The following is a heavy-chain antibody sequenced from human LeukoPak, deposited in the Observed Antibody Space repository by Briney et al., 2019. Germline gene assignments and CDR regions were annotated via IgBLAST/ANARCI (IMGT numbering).Heavy chain of an antibody. Sequence: GGSLRLSCAASGFTFSDYYMSWIRQAPGKGLEWVSYISSSSSTIYYADSVKGRFTISRDNGKNSLSLQMNSLRDEDTAVYYCARDNYGDVEPYYFDYWGQGTLVTVSS. V-gene: IGHV3-11*04. D-gene: IGHD4-17*01. CDR2: ISSSSSTI. J-gene: IGHJ4*02. CDR3: ARDNYGDVEPYYFDY. CDR1: GFTFSDYY.